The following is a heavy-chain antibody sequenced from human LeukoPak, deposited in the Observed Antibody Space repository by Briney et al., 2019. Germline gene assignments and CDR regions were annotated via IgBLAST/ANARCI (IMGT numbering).Heavy chain of an antibody. J-gene: IGHJ5*02. CDR3: ARAVLAARRHNWFDP. CDR2: IYTSGST. D-gene: IGHD6-6*01. Sequence: SETLSLTCTVSGGSISSGSYYWSWIRQPAGKGLEWIGRIYTSGSTNYNPSLKSRVTISVDTSRNQFSLKLSSVTAADTAVYYCARAVLAARRHNWFDPWGQGTLVTVSS. V-gene: IGHV4-61*02. CDR1: GGSISSGSYY.